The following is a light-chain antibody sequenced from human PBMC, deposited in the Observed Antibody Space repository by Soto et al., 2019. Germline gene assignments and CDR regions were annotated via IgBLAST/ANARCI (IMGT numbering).Light chain of an antibody. J-gene: IGKJ1*01. CDR3: QQYVNWPRT. CDR2: GTS. Sequence: EIVMTQSPASLSVSLGDRATLSCRASQSVRNNLAWYQQKPGQSPRLLLYGTSTRATGIPARFSGSGSGTEFTLTISSLQSEDFAVYYCQQYVNWPRTFGQGTKVEI. CDR1: QSVRNN. V-gene: IGKV3-15*01.